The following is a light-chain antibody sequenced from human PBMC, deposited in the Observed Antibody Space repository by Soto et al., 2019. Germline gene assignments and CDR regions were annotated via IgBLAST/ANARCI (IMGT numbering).Light chain of an antibody. CDR3: QQYGSSPRT. J-gene: IGKJ1*01. Sequence: EILLTQSPATLSLSPGERATLSCRASQSVSSYLAWYQQKPGQAPRLLIYDASNRATGIPARFSGSGSGTDFTLTISRLEPEECAVYYCQQYGSSPRTFGQGTKVDIK. CDR1: QSVSSY. V-gene: IGKV3-11*01. CDR2: DAS.